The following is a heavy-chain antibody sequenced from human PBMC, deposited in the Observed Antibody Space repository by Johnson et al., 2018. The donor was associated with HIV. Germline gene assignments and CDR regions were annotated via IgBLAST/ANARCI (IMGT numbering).Heavy chain of an antibody. CDR3: TTVRMSSVYAFDI. Sequence: VQLVESGGGLIQPGGSLRLSCAASGFTVSSNYMSWVRQAPGKGLEWVGRIKSKTDGGTTDYAAPVKGRFTISRDDSKNTLYLQMNSLKTEDTAVYYCTTVRMSSVYAFDIWGQGTTVTVSS. D-gene: IGHD6-25*01. CDR2: IKSKTDGGTT. J-gene: IGHJ3*02. CDR1: GFTVSSNY. V-gene: IGHV3-15*01.